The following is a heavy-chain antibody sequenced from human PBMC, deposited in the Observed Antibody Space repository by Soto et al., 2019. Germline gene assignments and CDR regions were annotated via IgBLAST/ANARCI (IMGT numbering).Heavy chain of an antibody. CDR3: ERDPSYYGMDV. CDR1: GYTFTSYA. CDR2: INAGNGNT. Sequence: ASVQVSCKASGYTFTSYAMHWVRQAPGQRLEWMRWINAGNGNTKYSQKYQGRVTITRDTSASTAYMEMSSLRSEDTAEYNCERDPSYYGMDVWGQGTTVTVAS. J-gene: IGHJ6*01. V-gene: IGHV1-3*01.